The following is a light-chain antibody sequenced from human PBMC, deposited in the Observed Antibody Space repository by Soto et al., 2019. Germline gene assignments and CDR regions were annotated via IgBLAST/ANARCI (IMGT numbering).Light chain of an antibody. CDR3: QHYNNAPYT. Sequence: DIQMTQSPSSLSASVGDRVTISCRASQGISNYLAWYQQKPGKVPKLLIYSSSTLQSGVPSRFSGSGSGTDFTLTISSLEPEDVSTYYCQHYNNAPYTFGQGTKLETK. CDR1: QGISNY. J-gene: IGKJ2*01. CDR2: SSS. V-gene: IGKV1-27*01.